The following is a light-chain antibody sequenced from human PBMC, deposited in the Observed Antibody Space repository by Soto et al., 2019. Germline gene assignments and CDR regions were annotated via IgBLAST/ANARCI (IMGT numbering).Light chain of an antibody. CDR1: QSVSSN. J-gene: IGKJ1*01. CDR3: QQYNNCPPET. CDR2: GAS. Sequence: IVVTQSPVAVSVSPGERATLSCRVSQSVSSNVAWYQQKPCQAPRLLIYGASTRATGIPARFSGSGSGTEFTLTISSLQSEDFAVYYCQQYNNCPPETFGQGTKVDI. V-gene: IGKV3-15*01.